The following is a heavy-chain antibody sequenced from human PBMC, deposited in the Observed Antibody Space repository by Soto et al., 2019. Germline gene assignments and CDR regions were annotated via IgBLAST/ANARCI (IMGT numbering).Heavy chain of an antibody. D-gene: IGHD6-19*01. CDR3: ASVGYTSVRSFDY. CDR1: GFTFSNYW. CDR2: INTDGTNT. Sequence: EVQLVESGGGLVQPGGSLRLSCAASGFTFSNYWMHWVRQAPGKGLVWVSRINTDGTNTHYADSVKGRFTISRDNAKNTVYLQINSPRAEDTAVYYCASVGYTSVRSFDYWGQGTLVTVSS. J-gene: IGHJ4*02. V-gene: IGHV3-74*01.